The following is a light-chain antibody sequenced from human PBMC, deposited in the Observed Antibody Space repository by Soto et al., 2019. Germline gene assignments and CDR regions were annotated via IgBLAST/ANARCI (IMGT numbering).Light chain of an antibody. J-gene: IGLJ1*01. CDR3: SSFTSSSSVV. CDR2: EVN. CDR1: SSDFGDYNY. Sequence: QSALTQPASVSGSPGQSITISCSGTSSDFGDYNYVSWYQHHPGRAPKLILYEVNNRPSGVSDRFSGSKSGHTASLSISGLQAEDEADYYCSSFTSSSSVVFGTGTKLTVL. V-gene: IGLV2-14*01.